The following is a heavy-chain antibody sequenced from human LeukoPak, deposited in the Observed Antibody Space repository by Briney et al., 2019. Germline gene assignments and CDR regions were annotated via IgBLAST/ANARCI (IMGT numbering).Heavy chain of an antibody. J-gene: IGHJ4*02. D-gene: IGHD3-9*01. Sequence: PGGSLRLSCAASGFTFSSYAMSWVRQAPGKGLEWVSAISGSGGSTYYADSVKGRFTISRDNSKNTLYLQMNSLRAEDTAVYYYAKDLRYFDCYFDYWGQGTLVTVSS. V-gene: IGHV3-23*01. CDR1: GFTFSSYA. CDR2: ISGSGGST. CDR3: AKDLRYFDCYFDY.